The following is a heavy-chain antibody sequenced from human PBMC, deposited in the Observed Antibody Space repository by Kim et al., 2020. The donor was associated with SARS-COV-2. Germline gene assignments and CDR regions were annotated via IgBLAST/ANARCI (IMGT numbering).Heavy chain of an antibody. J-gene: IGHJ6*02. V-gene: IGHV1-69*01. Sequence: AQKFQGRVTITADEATSTAYMELSSLRSEDTAVYYCARGHRSPAWYGMDVWGQGTTVTVSS. CDR3: ARGHRSPAWYGMDV.